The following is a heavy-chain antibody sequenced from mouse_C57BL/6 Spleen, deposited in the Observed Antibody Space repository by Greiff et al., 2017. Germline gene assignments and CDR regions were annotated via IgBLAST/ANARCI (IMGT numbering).Heavy chain of an antibody. CDR3: ARSSSYWYFDV. D-gene: IGHD1-1*01. CDR1: GYTFTSYW. J-gene: IGHJ1*03. CDR2: IDPSDSYT. V-gene: IGHV1-50*01. Sequence: QVQLQQPGAELVKPGASVKLSCKASGYTFTSYWMQWVKQRPGQGLEWIGEIDPSDSYTNYNPKVKGKATLTVDTSSSTAYMQLSSLTSEDSAVYYCARSSSYWYFDVWGTGTTVTVSS.